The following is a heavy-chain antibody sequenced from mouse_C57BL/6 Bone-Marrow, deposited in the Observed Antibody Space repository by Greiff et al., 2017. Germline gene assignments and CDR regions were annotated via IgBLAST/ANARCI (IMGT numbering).Heavy chain of an antibody. CDR2: IDPSDSYT. CDR3: AREGYYFGY. J-gene: IGHJ2*01. V-gene: IGHV1-69*01. Sequence: QVQLQQPGAELVMPGASVKLSCKASGYTFTSYWMHWVKQRPGQGLEWIGEIDPSDSYTNYNQKFKGKSTLTVDKSSSTAYMQLSSLTSEDSAVYYCAREGYYFGYWGQGTTLTVSS. CDR1: GYTFTSYW.